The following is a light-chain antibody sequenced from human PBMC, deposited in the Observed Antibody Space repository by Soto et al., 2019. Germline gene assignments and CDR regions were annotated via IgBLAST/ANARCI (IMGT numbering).Light chain of an antibody. V-gene: IGKV1-5*03. CDR1: QNICFW. CDR3: QQYNIYGT. CDR2: NSC. Sequence: IQMTQSPSTLSASVGDRVTITCRASQNICFWLAWYRQDPGKAPYLVIYNSCTLHTGGPARFSGSASGTEFTLTISSLQPDDFATYYCQQYNIYGTFGQGTKLDIK. J-gene: IGKJ1*01.